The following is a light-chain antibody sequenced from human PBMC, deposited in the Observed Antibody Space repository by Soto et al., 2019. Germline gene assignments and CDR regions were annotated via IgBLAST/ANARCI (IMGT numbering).Light chain of an antibody. CDR1: QSISSY. V-gene: IGKV1-39*01. Sequence: IQMTQSPSSLSASLGDGVTLTFRASQSISSYLNWYQQKPGKAPKLLIYAASSLQSGVPSRFSGSGSGTDFTLTISSLQPEDFATYYCQQSYSTPRTFGQGTKVDIK. CDR3: QQSYSTPRT. CDR2: AAS. J-gene: IGKJ1*01.